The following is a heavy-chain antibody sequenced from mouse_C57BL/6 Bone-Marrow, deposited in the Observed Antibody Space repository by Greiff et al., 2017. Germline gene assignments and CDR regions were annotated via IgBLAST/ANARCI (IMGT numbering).Heavy chain of an antibody. CDR1: GYTFTSYW. CDR3: ARYYYSSSYDWYFDV. D-gene: IGHD1-1*01. Sequence: QVQLQQPGAELVMPGASVKLSCKASGYTFTSYWMHWVKQRPGQGLEWIGEIDPSDSYTNYNQKFKGKSTLTVDKSSSTAYMQLSSLTSEDSAVYYCARYYYSSSYDWYFDVWGTGTTVTVSS. J-gene: IGHJ1*03. CDR2: IDPSDSYT. V-gene: IGHV1-69*01.